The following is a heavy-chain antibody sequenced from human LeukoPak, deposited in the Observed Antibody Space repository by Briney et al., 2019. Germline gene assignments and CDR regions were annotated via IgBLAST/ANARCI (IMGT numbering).Heavy chain of an antibody. Sequence: PGGSLRLSCAASGFTFSSYGMHWVRQAPGKGLEWVAFIRYDGSNKYYADSVKGRFTISRDNSKNTLYLQMNSLRAEDTAVYYCATNHYDILTGYYQYYFDYWGQGTLVTVSS. CDR1: GFTFSSYG. V-gene: IGHV3-30*02. CDR3: ATNHYDILTGYYQYYFDY. CDR2: IRYDGSNK. J-gene: IGHJ4*02. D-gene: IGHD3-9*01.